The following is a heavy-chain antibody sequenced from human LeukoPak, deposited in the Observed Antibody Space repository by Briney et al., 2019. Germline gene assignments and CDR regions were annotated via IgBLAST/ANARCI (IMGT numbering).Heavy chain of an antibody. Sequence: GGSLRLSCAASGFSFGSYWMSWVRQAPGKGLEWVANMKQEGSEKFYVDSVKGRFTISRDNAKNSLYLQMNSLRAEDTGIYYCARENRGGYNPYNWFDPWGQGTLVTVSS. CDR3: ARENRGGYNPYNWFDP. D-gene: IGHD5-24*01. CDR1: GFSFGSYW. V-gene: IGHV3-7*01. J-gene: IGHJ5*02. CDR2: MKQEGSEK.